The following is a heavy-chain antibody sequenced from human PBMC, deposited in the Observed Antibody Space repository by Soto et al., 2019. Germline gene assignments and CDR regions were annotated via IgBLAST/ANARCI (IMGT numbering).Heavy chain of an antibody. D-gene: IGHD3-3*01. CDR1: GFSFGSNW. Sequence: PGGSLRLSCVGSGFSFGSNWMTWFRQAPGKGLEWVANIRQDGSEINYVDSVKGRFTISRDNTKNSLYLQMNSLRAEDTAIYYCAREVGVARGASYFGYWGPGTLVTVSS. V-gene: IGHV3-7*04. J-gene: IGHJ4*02. CDR2: IRQDGSEI. CDR3: AREVGVARGASYFGY.